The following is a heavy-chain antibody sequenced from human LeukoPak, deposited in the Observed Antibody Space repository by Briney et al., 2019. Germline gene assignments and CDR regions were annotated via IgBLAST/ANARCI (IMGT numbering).Heavy chain of an antibody. D-gene: IGHD3-16*02. V-gene: IGHV4-39*01. CDR3: ARIGFYDYVWGSYRTDTDY. CDR2: IYYSGST. Sequence: SETLSLTCTVSGGSISSSSYYWGWIRQPPGKGLEWIGSIYYSGSTYYNPSLKSRVTISVDTSKNQFSLKQSSVTAADTAVYYCARIGFYDYVWGSYRTDTDYWGQGTLVTVSS. CDR1: GGSISSSSYY. J-gene: IGHJ4*02.